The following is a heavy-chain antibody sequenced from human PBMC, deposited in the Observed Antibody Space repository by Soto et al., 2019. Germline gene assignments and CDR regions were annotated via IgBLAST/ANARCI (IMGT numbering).Heavy chain of an antibody. D-gene: IGHD3-3*01. Sequence: GXSXKVSCKASGYTXSTYAFIWVRQAPGQGIEWMGWIRVYNGKTEYAQKLQGRVTLTTDTSTSTAYMELRSLTYDDTAVYYCARDSDSEWLSTWGKGNLVTVSS. V-gene: IGHV1-18*01. CDR3: ARDSDSEWLST. J-gene: IGHJ5*02. CDR1: GYTXSTYA. CDR2: IRVYNGKT.